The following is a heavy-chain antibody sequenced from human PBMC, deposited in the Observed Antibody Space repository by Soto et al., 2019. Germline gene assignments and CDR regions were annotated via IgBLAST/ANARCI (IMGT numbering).Heavy chain of an antibody. V-gene: IGHV4-34*01. CDR1: GGSFSGYY. J-gene: IGHJ4*02. CDR2: INHSGST. CDR3: ARGLGRAATIRTYYFDY. D-gene: IGHD5-12*01. Sequence: SETLSLTCAVYGGSFSGYYWSWIRQPPGKGLEWIGEINHSGSTNYNPSLKSRVTISVDTSKNQFSLKLSSVTAADTAVYYCARGLGRAATIRTYYFDYWGQGTLVTVSS.